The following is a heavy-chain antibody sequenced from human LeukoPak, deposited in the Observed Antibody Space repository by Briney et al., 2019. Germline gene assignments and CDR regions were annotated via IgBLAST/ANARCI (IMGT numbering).Heavy chain of an antibody. J-gene: IGHJ4*02. Sequence: SETLSLTCTVSGGSISSGGYYWSWLRQHPGKGLEWIGYIYYSGSTYYNPSLKSRVTISVDTSKNQFSLKLSSVTAADTAVYYCARGRRIVVVTARSAGYFDYWGQGTLVTVSS. CDR1: GGSISSGGYY. CDR3: ARGRRIVVVTARSAGYFDY. CDR2: IYYSGST. V-gene: IGHV4-31*03. D-gene: IGHD2-21*02.